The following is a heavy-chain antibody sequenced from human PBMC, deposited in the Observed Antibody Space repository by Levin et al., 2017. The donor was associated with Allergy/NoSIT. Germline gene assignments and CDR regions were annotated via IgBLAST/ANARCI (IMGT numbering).Heavy chain of an antibody. V-gene: IGHV3-30*18. CDR3: AKRGYCSGNTCQSHDGVDG. CDR1: GFQFSLYG. CDR2: IVFDGNDQ. Sequence: GESLKISCAASGFQFSLYGMHWVRQAPGKGLEWVALIVFDGNDQYYADSVKGRFTISRDNSKNTLYLQMSSLRENDTAIYYCAKRGYCSGNTCQSHDGVDGWGQGALV. D-gene: IGHD2-15*01. J-gene: IGHJ4*03.